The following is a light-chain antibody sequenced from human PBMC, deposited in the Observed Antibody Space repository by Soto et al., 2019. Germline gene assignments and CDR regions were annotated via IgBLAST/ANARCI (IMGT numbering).Light chain of an antibody. CDR3: QQYMSYS. CDR2: HTS. CDR1: QSISNW. Sequence: DIQLTQSPSTLPASVGDRVTITCRASQSISNWLAWYHQKPGTAPKLLIYHTSTLKSGVPSRFSGSGSGTEFTLSISGLQPDDFATYYWQQYMSYSFGQGTKVEIK. J-gene: IGKJ1*01. V-gene: IGKV1-5*01.